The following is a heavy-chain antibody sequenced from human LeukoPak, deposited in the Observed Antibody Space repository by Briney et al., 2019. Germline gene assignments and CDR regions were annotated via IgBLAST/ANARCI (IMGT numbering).Heavy chain of an antibody. Sequence: GGSLRLSRAASGFTVSGNYMSRVRQAPGRGLEWVSVIYSGANTYYADSVKGRFTISTDASKNTLYVQMNSLRAEDTAVYYCARVESTGWWHYFDYWGQGTLVTVSP. J-gene: IGHJ4*02. V-gene: IGHV3-53*01. CDR2: IYSGANT. D-gene: IGHD6-19*01. CDR3: ARVESTGWWHYFDY. CDR1: GFTVSGNY.